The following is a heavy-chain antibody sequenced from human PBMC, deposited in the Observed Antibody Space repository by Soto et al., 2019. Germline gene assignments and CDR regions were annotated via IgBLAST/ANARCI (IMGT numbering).Heavy chain of an antibody. CDR1: GFNFNDYY. CDR2: ISSSSSDT. CDR3: ARGRSTVRGVTITVTNFDY. D-gene: IGHD3-10*01. J-gene: IGHJ4*02. V-gene: IGHV3-11*06. Sequence: QVHLVESGGGLVKPGGSLRISCAASGFNFNDYYMNWIRQTPGKGLEWISYISSSSSDTKYADSVKGRFTISRDNANISLYLQMHSLRAEDTAVYFCARGRSTVRGVTITVTNFDYWGQGTLVTVSS.